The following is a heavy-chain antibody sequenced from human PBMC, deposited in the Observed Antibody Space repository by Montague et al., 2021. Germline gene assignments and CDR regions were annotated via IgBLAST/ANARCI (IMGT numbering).Heavy chain of an antibody. J-gene: IGHJ5*02. Sequence: SETWSLTCTVSGGSISSYYWSWIRQPPGKGLEWIGYIYYSGSTNYNPSLKSRVTISEDTSKNQFSLKLSSVTAADTAVYYCAKQDYFVSGTSYKGFDPWGQGILVTVSS. D-gene: IGHD3-10*01. CDR2: IYYSGST. V-gene: IGHV4-59*08. CDR3: AKQDYFVSGTSYKGFDP. CDR1: GGSISSYY.